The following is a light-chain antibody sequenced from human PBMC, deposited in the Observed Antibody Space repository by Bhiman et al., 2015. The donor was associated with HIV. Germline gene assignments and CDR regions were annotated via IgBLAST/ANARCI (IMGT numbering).Light chain of an antibody. CDR1: TGAVTSGYY. Sequence: QTVVTQEPSLTVSPGGTVTLTCVSSTGAVTSGYYPNWFQQKPGQAPRTLIYSTDNRHSWTPARFSGSLLGGKAALTLSGAQPEDEAEYYCLLYYGVFWVFGGGTKLTVL. CDR2: STD. CDR3: LLYYGVFWV. J-gene: IGLJ3*02. V-gene: IGLV7-43*01.